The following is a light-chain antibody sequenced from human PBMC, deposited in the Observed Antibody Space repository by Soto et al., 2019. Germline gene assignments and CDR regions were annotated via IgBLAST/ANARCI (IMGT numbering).Light chain of an antibody. CDR2: DVS. CDR1: QSLSSN. J-gene: IGKJ1*01. CDR3: HQYGSPWT. V-gene: IGKV3-15*01. Sequence: EIVMTQSPATLSVSPGERATLSCRASQSLSSNLAWYQQKPGQAPRLLIYDVSTRATGIPARFSGSGSGTDFTLTISRLEPEDSAVYYCHQYGSPWTFGQGTKVDIK.